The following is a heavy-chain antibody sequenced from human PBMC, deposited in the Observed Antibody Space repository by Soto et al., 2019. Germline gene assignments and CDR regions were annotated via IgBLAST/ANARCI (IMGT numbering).Heavy chain of an antibody. Sequence: PAGSLGLSCAASGFTFRSYAMHWVRQAPGKGLEWVAVISYDGSNKYYADSVRGRFAISRDNLKNTLDLQMNSLNPEDTAVYHCAKARHSTSWYGLEADFWGQGTLVTVSS. CDR3: AKARHSTSWYGLEADF. CDR2: ISYDGSNK. CDR1: GFTFRSYA. V-gene: IGHV3-30*09. J-gene: IGHJ4*02. D-gene: IGHD6-13*01.